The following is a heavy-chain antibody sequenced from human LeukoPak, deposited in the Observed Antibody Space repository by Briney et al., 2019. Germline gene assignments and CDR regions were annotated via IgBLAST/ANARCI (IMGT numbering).Heavy chain of an antibody. CDR3: AKWGSAAYHFEH. Sequence: PGGSLRLSCAASGFTLSDYDMNWIRQAPGKGLEYVSYISTSSSCTKYADSVRGRFTISRDNSKNTLYLQMSSLKAEDTAVCYCAKWGSAAYHFEHWGQGALVTVSS. CDR2: ISTSSSCT. D-gene: IGHD3-16*01. V-gene: IGHV3-11*03. CDR1: GFTLSDYD. J-gene: IGHJ4*02.